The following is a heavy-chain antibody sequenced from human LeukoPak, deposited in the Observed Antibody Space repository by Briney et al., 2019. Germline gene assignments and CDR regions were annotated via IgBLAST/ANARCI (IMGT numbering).Heavy chain of an antibody. D-gene: IGHD6-19*01. Sequence: ASVKVSCKASGYSFSNYGITWVRQAPGQGLECMGWISAYNGGTNYAQNFQGRLTMTTDTSTNTAYMELRSLRSDDTAVYYCARVGSPDSENSGWKLFFDYWGQGTLVTVSS. J-gene: IGHJ4*02. V-gene: IGHV1-18*01. CDR3: ARVGSPDSENSGWKLFFDY. CDR2: ISAYNGGT. CDR1: GYSFSNYG.